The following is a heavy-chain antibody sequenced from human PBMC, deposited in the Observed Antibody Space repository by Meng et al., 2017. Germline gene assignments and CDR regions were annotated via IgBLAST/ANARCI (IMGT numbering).Heavy chain of an antibody. CDR2: INNSGST. D-gene: IGHD2-15*01. J-gene: IGHJ4*02. CDR3: ACPAKLGYCSGGSCYSLEN. CDR1: GWSFSCYY. V-gene: IGHV4-34*01. Sequence: QLQLQQWGAGLLKPPATLSHTCAVYGWSFSCYYWSCIRQPPGKGLEWIGEINNSGSTHYNPSLKSRVTISVDTSKNHFSLKLSSVTAADTAVYYCACPAKLGYCSGGSCYSLENWGQGTLVTVSS.